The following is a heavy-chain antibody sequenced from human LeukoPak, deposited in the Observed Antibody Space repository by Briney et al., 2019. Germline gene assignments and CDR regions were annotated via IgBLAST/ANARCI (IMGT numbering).Heavy chain of an antibody. CDR3: ARDDTFGGALNYFDY. CDR1: GGSISSYY. D-gene: IGHD3-16*01. V-gene: IGHV4-4*07. J-gene: IGHJ4*02. Sequence: SETLSLTCTVSGGSISSYYWSWIRQPAGKGLEWIGRIYTSKSTNYNPSLKSRVTMSVDTSKNQFSLKLSSVTAADTAVYYCARDDTFGGALNYFDYWGQGTLVTVSS. CDR2: IYTSKST.